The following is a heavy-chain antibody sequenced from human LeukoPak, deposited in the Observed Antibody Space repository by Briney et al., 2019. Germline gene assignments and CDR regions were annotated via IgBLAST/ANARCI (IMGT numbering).Heavy chain of an antibody. J-gene: IGHJ4*02. CDR1: GYAFSDDY. V-gene: IGHV1-69-2*01. CDR3: ASAVGGAFDY. Sequence: GATVKISCKTSGYAFSDDYIHWVHQAPGKGLQWMGRIDPEDGATSFAGNFQGRVTMTADTSTDTAYMELSNLKFEDTAIYYCASAVGGAFDYWGQGTLVTVS. D-gene: IGHD6-19*01. CDR2: IDPEDGAT.